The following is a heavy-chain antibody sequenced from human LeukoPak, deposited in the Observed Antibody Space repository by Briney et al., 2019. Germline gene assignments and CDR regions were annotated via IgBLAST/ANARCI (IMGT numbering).Heavy chain of an antibody. Sequence: VSVKVSYTVSGYTLTELSMHRVRQAPGKGLEWMGGFDPEDGETIYAQKFQGRVTMTEDTSTDTAYMELSSLRSEDTAVYYCATGPYYYDSSGYSDYWGQGTLVTVSS. CDR3: ATGPYYYDSSGYSDY. CDR2: FDPEDGET. V-gene: IGHV1-24*01. J-gene: IGHJ4*02. D-gene: IGHD3-22*01. CDR1: GYTLTELS.